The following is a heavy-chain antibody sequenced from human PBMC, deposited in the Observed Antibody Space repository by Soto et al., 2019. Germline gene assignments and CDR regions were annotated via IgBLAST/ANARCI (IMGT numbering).Heavy chain of an antibody. V-gene: IGHV1-69*02. CDR3: ARGTPVPTYFFDS. Sequence: QVQLVQSGAEVKKPGSSVKVSCTASGGASSTYTIGWLRQTPGQGLEWMGRIIPMFGIAKYPQKFQDRLTITADRSSHPAYMELGSLRSDDTAVYYCARGTPVPTYFFDSWGQGTLLTVSS. CDR1: GGASSTYT. J-gene: IGHJ4*02. CDR2: IIPMFGIA. D-gene: IGHD4-17*01.